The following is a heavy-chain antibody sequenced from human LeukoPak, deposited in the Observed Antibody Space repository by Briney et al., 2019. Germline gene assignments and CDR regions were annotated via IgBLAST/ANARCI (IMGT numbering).Heavy chain of an antibody. CDR3: ARGAFDDFWSGYWALFDY. CDR1: GFTFSSYA. V-gene: IGHV3-30-3*01. J-gene: IGHJ4*02. D-gene: IGHD3-3*01. Sequence: PGRSLRLSCAASGFTFSSYAMHWVRQAPGKGLEWVAVISYDGSNKYYADSVKGRFTISRDNSKNTLCLQMNSLRAEDTAVYYCARGAFDDFWSGYWALFDYWGQGTLVTVSS. CDR2: ISYDGSNK.